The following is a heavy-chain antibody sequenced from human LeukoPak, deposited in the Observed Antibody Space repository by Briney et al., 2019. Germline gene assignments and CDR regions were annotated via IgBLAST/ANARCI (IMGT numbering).Heavy chain of an antibody. D-gene: IGHD3-22*01. CDR1: GGTFSSYA. CDR2: IIPILGIA. J-gene: IGHJ4*02. Sequence: ASVKVSCKASGGTFSSYAISWVRQAPGQGLEWMGRIIPILGIANYAQKFQGRVTITADKSTSTAYMELSSLRSEDTAVYYCARSKYYYDSSGYYYNFPLDYWGQGTLVTVSS. V-gene: IGHV1-69*04. CDR3: ARSKYYYDSSGYYYNFPLDY.